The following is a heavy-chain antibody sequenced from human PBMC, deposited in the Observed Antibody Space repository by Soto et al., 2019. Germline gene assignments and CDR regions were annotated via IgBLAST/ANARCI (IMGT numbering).Heavy chain of an antibody. J-gene: IGHJ4*02. CDR3: ARDTPPTDY. CDR1: GYTFTSYH. Sequence: QVQLVQSGAEVKKPGASVKVSCKTSGYTFTSYHISWVRQAPGQGLEWMGWISAYNTNTNYAQKFQGRVTMTTDTLTSTADMELRSLRSDDTAVYYWARDTPPTDYWGQGTLVTVSS. CDR2: ISAYNTNT. V-gene: IGHV1-18*01.